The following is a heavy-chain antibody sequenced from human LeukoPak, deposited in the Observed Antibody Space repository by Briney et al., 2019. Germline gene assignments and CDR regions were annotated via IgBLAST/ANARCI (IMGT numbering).Heavy chain of an antibody. V-gene: IGHV1-18*01. CDR3: ARGAAVTIIDY. D-gene: IGHD4-11*01. Sequence: AASVKVSCKASGYSFTSYGISWVRHAPGQGLEWMGWISAYNGNTNSAQKFQGRVTMTTDTSTSTAYMELRSLRSDDTAVFYCARGAAVTIIDYWGQGTLVTVSS. CDR1: GYSFTSYG. CDR2: ISAYNGNT. J-gene: IGHJ4*02.